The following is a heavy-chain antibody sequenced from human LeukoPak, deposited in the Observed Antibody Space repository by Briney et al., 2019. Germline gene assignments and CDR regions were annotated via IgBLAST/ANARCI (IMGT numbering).Heavy chain of an antibody. D-gene: IGHD6-19*01. CDR2: ISSSSSYI. V-gene: IGHV3-21*01. J-gene: IGHJ6*02. Sequence: GGSLRLSCAASGFTFSSYSMNWVRQAPGKGLEWVSSISSSSSYIYYADSVKGRFTISRDNAKNSLYLQMNSLRAEDTAVYYCARDNPGQWLRYYGMDVWGQGTTVTVSS. CDR1: GFTFSSYS. CDR3: ARDNPGQWLRYYGMDV.